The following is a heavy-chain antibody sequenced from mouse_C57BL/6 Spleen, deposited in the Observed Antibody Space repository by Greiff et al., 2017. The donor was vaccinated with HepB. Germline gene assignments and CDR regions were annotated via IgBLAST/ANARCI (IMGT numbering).Heavy chain of an antibody. J-gene: IGHJ3*01. V-gene: IGHV5-6*01. CDR3: ARHCITTVVATDWFAY. CDR1: GFTFSSYG. CDR2: ISSGGSYT. Sequence: VQLVESGGDLVKPGGSLKLSCAASGFTFSSYGMSWVRQTPDKRLEWVATISSGGSYTYYPDSVKGRFTISRDNAKNTLYLQMSSLKSEDTAMYYCARHCITTVVATDWFAYWGQGTLVTVSA. D-gene: IGHD1-1*01.